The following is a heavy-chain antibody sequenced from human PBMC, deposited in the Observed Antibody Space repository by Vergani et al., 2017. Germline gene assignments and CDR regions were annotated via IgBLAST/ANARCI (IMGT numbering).Heavy chain of an antibody. J-gene: IGHJ5*02. CDR2: IIPIFGTA. CDR1: GGTFSSYA. V-gene: IGHV1-69*06. Sequence: QVQLVQSGAEVKKPGSSVKVSCKASGGTFSSYAISWVRQAPGQGLEWMGRIIPIFGTANYAQKFQGRVTMTTDTSTSTAYMELRSLRSDDTAVYYCARDLYDFWSGYYTGSWFDPWGQGTLVTVSS. CDR3: ARDLYDFWSGYYTGSWFDP. D-gene: IGHD3-3*01.